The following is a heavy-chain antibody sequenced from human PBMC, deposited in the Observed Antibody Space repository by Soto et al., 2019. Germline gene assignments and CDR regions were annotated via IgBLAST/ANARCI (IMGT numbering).Heavy chain of an antibody. D-gene: IGHD2-21*01. CDR3: ARHDWARFYGMDV. V-gene: IGHV4-39*01. Sequence: SETLSLTCSVSGSSIITSYYWGWIRQSPGKGLEWIGSAYYSGSTYYNPSLKSRVTIFVDTSKSQFSLMLDSVTAADTAVYYCARHDWARFYGMDVWGQGTTVTVS. CDR2: AYYSGST. J-gene: IGHJ6*02. CDR1: GSSIITSYY.